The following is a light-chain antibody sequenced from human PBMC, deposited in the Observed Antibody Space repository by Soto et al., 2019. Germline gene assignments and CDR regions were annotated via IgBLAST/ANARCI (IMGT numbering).Light chain of an antibody. Sequence: QSALTQPASVSGSPGQSITISCTGTGSDVGAYNYVSWYQRHPDKAPKLMIYDVSDRPSGVSNRFSGSKSGNTASLTISGLQAEDEADYYCTSFTSSSTLYVFGAGTEVTVL. CDR2: DVS. V-gene: IGLV2-14*01. CDR1: GSDVGAYNY. CDR3: TSFTSSSTLYV. J-gene: IGLJ1*01.